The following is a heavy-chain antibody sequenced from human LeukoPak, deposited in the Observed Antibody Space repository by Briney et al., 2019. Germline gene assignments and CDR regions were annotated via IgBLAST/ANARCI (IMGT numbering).Heavy chain of an antibody. V-gene: IGHV4-4*02. CDR3: ARHGGHYQSDD. Sequence: SETLSLTCTVSGGSITSNHRSWVRQPPGKGLEWIGQVHHSGGTSYNPSLRSRVTISIDKSENQFSLKLNSVTAADTAVYYCARHGGHYQSDDWGQGTLVTVSS. J-gene: IGHJ4*02. D-gene: IGHD2-21*01. CDR2: VHHSGGT. CDR1: GGSITSNH.